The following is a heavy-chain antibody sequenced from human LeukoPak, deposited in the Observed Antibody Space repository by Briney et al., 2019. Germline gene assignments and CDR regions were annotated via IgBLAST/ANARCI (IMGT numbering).Heavy chain of an antibody. D-gene: IGHD3-3*01. CDR3: ARAQTLFWEFDGFDI. CDR1: GFTFSSHS. V-gene: IGHV3-69-1*01. CDR2: MTVTNKI. Sequence: GGSPRLSCAASGFTFSSHSINWVRQAPGKGLEWIATMTVTNKIYYADCVKGRFTISRDNAENSVYLQMNSLRDEDTAVYSCARAQTLFWEFDGFDIWGRGTKVTVSS. J-gene: IGHJ3*02.